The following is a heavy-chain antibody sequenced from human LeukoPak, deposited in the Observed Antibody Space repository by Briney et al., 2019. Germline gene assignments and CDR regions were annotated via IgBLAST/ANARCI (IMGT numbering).Heavy chain of an antibody. D-gene: IGHD1-26*01. J-gene: IGHJ4*02. CDR2: IIPIFGTA. CDR1: GGTFSSYA. Sequence: GASVKVSCKASGGTFSSYAISWVRQAPRQGLEWMGGIIPIFGTANYAQKFQGRVTITADESTSTAYMELSSLRSEDTAVYYCEIVVGGGRDFDYWGQGTLVAVSS. CDR3: EIVVGGGRDFDY. V-gene: IGHV1-69*13.